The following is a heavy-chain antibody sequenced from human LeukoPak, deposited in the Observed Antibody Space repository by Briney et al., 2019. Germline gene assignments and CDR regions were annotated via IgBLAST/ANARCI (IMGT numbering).Heavy chain of an antibody. CDR3: ARGGGLDV. D-gene: IGHD3-16*01. Sequence: PGGSLRLSCAASGFRITNAWMNWARQAPGKGLEWVASINHNGNVNYYVDSVKGRFTISRDNAKNSLYLQMSNLRAEDTAVYFCARGGGLDVWGQGATVTVSS. CDR2: INHNGNVN. J-gene: IGHJ6*02. CDR1: GFRITNAW. V-gene: IGHV3-7*03.